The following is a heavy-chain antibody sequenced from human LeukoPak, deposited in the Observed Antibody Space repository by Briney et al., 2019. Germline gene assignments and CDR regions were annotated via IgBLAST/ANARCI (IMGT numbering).Heavy chain of an antibody. Sequence: GWSLRLSCAASGCTFSSYGMSWVRQAPGKGLEWVSSISGSGGSTYYADSVKGRFTISRDNSKNTLFLEMNSLRVEETAVYYSARRAGAYSHPYDYWGQGPLVTVSS. CDR1: GCTFSSYG. CDR2: ISGSGGST. D-gene: IGHD4/OR15-4a*01. J-gene: IGHJ4*02. CDR3: ARRAGAYSHPYDY. V-gene: IGHV3-23*01.